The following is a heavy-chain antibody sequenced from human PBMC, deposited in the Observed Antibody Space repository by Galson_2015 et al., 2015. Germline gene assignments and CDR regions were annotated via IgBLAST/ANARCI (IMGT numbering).Heavy chain of an antibody. J-gene: IGHJ4*02. Sequence: ETLSLTCTVSRGSISSYYWSWIRQSPGKGLEWIGYIYSSGSPNYNPSLKSRVTISIDTSKNHFSLNLSSVTAADTAVYYCARGHDYHDYVQWAYWGQGTLVTVSS. CDR1: RGSISSYY. CDR2: IYSSGSP. V-gene: IGHV4-59*01. CDR3: ARGHDYHDYVQWAY. D-gene: IGHD4-17*01.